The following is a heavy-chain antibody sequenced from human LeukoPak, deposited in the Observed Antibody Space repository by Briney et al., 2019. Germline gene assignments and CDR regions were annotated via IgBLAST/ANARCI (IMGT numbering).Heavy chain of an antibody. V-gene: IGHV1-18*01. CDR1: GYTFTSYG. Sequence: GASVKASCKASGYTFTSYGISWVRQAPGQGLEWMGWISAYNGNTNYAQKLQGRVTMTTDTSTSTAYMELRSLRSDDTAVYYCARDIPIAAAGTREDYWGQGTLVTVSS. CDR3: ARDIPIAAAGTREDY. D-gene: IGHD6-13*01. J-gene: IGHJ4*02. CDR2: ISAYNGNT.